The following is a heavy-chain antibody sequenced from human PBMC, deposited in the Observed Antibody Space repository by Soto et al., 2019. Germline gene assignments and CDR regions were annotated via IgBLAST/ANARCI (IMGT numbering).Heavy chain of an antibody. CDR3: ARARRGDDSSGYYHDC. D-gene: IGHD3-22*01. CDR2: IIPILGIA. J-gene: IGHJ4*02. CDR1: GGTFSSYT. V-gene: IGHV1-69*02. Sequence: QVQLVQSGAEVKKPGSSVKVSCKASGGTFSSYTISWVRQAPGQGLEWMGRIIPILGIANYAQKFQGRVTITADKSTSTAYMELSSLRSEDTAVYYCARARRGDDSSGYYHDCWGQGTLVTVSS.